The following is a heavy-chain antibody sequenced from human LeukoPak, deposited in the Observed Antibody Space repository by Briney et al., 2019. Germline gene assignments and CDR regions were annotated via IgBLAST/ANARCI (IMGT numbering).Heavy chain of an antibody. CDR3: ARDGQLWYADAFDI. Sequence: PGGSLRLSCAASGFTFSSYAMHWVRQAPGKGLEWVAVISYDGSNKYYADSVKGRFTISRDNSKNTLYLQMNSLRAEDTAVYYCARDGQLWYADAFDIWGQGTMVTVSS. V-gene: IGHV3-30-3*01. D-gene: IGHD5-18*01. CDR1: GFTFSSYA. CDR2: ISYDGSNK. J-gene: IGHJ3*02.